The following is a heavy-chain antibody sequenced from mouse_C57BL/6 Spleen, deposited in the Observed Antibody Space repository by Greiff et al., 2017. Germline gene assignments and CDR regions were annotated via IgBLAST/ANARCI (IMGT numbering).Heavy chain of an antibody. Sequence: VQLKESGPELVKPGASVKIPCKASGYTFTDYNMDWVKQSHGKSLEWIGDINPNNGGTIYNQKFKGKATLTVDKSSSTAYMELRSLTSEDTAVYYCARNGRRSYAMDYWGQGTSVTVSS. CDR3: ARNGRRSYAMDY. CDR2: INPNNGGT. CDR1: GYTFTDYN. J-gene: IGHJ4*01. V-gene: IGHV1-18*01. D-gene: IGHD1-1*01.